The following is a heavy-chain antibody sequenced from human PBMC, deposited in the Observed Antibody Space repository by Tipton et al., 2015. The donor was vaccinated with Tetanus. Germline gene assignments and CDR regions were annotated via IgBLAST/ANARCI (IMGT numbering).Heavy chain of an antibody. J-gene: IGHJ4*02. D-gene: IGHD2-8*01. V-gene: IGHV4-30-4*01. Sequence: TLSLTCTVSGGSISSGDYYWSWIRQPPGKGLGWSGYIYYSGTTYYNPALKSRVTISVDTTNHQFSLKVISVTAAATAVYYCASIFARVYPYGTSFDYWRQGPLVTVSS. CDR3: ASIFARVYPYGTSFDY. CDR1: GGSISSGDYY. CDR2: IYYSGTT.